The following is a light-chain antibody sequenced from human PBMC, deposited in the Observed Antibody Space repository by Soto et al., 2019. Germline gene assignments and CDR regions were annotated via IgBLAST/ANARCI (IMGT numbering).Light chain of an antibody. CDR2: YTS. J-gene: IGKJ1*01. CDR1: QYVGTR. CDR3: HQRQSWPRT. Sequence: VLTQSPGTLSSSPGETATLSCRASQYVGTRLAWYQHKPGQAPRLLIYYTSNRATGIPARFSGSGSGTDFTLTINSLAPEDFAIYYCHQRQSWPRTFGQGTKVDIK. V-gene: IGKV3-11*01.